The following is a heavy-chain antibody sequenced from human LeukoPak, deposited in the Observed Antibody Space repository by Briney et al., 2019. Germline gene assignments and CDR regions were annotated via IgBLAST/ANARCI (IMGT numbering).Heavy chain of an antibody. V-gene: IGHV1-18*01. CDR3: ARPIDNGAGSYYFEY. Sequence: ASVKVSCKASGYTFTSYGISWVRQAPGQGLEWMGWISAYNGNTNYAQKLRGRVTMTTDTSTSTAYMELRSLRPEDSAVYYCARPIDNGAGSYYFEYWGQGTLVTVSS. J-gene: IGHJ4*02. D-gene: IGHD3-10*01. CDR1: GYTFTSYG. CDR2: ISAYNGNT.